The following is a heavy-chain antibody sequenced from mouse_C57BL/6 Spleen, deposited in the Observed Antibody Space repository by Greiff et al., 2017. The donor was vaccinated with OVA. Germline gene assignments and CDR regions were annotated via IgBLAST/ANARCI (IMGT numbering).Heavy chain of an antibody. CDR2: IRLKSDNYAT. D-gene: IGHD2-1*01. J-gene: IGHJ4*01. CDR3: TALYYGNYGGMDY. V-gene: IGHV6-3*01. CDR1: GFTFSNYW. Sequence: EVQLQQSGGGLVQPGGSMKLSCVASGFTFSNYWMNWVRQSPEKGLEWVAQIRLKSDNYATHYAESVKGRFTISRDDSKSSVYLQMNNLRAEDTGIYYCTALYYGNYGGMDYWGQGTSVTVSS.